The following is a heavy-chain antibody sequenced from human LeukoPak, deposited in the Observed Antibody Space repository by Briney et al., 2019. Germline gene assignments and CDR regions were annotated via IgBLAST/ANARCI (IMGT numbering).Heavy chain of an antibody. D-gene: IGHD3-22*01. V-gene: IGHV4-59*01. CDR1: GGSISSYY. CDR2: IFYSGTT. CDR3: ARGGWNKFDY. J-gene: IGHJ4*02. Sequence: PSETLSLTCTVSGGSISSYYWSWIRQPPGKGLEWIGFIFYSGTTSYNPSLKSRVTISVYTSKNQFSLKLSSVTAADTAVYYCARGGWNKFDYWGQGTLVTVSS.